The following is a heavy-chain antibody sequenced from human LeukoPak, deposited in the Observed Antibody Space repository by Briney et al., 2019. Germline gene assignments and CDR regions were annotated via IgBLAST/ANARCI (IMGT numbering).Heavy chain of an antibody. CDR3: ARQPTDNWNDGPY. Sequence: SETLSLTCTVSGGSISSYYWSWIRQPPGKGLEWIGYIYYSGSTNYNPSLKSRVTISVDTSKNQFSLKLSSATAADTAVYYCARQPTDNWNDGPYWGQGTLVTVSS. V-gene: IGHV4-59*08. CDR2: IYYSGST. CDR1: GGSISSYY. J-gene: IGHJ4*02. D-gene: IGHD1-1*01.